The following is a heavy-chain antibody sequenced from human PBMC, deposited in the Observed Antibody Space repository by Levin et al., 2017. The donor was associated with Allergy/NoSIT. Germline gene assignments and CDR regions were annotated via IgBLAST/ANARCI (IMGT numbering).Heavy chain of an antibody. Sequence: GESLKISCAASGFTFSSYWMHWVRQAPGKGLVWVSRIDSDGSSTSYADSVKGRFTISRDNAKNTLYLQMNSLRAEDTAVYYCTRGYCSGGSCYGFVAFDIWGQGTMVTVSS. CDR2: IDSDGSST. D-gene: IGHD2-15*01. V-gene: IGHV3-74*01. J-gene: IGHJ3*02. CDR1: GFTFSSYW. CDR3: TRGYCSGGSCYGFVAFDI.